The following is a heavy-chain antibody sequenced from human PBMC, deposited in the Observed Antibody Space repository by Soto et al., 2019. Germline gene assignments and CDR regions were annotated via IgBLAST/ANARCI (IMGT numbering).Heavy chain of an antibody. CDR2: IIPIFGTA. J-gene: IGHJ6*02. D-gene: IGHD1-1*01. V-gene: IGHV1-69*06. CDR3: ARLVQNPYYYYYGMDV. CDR1: GFTFSTYG. Sequence: QVQLVESGGGVVQPGRSLRLSCAASGFTFSTYGMHWVRQAPGKGLEWVGGIIPIFGTANYAQKFQGRVTITADKSTSTAYMELSSLRSEDTAVYYCARLVQNPYYYYYGMDVWGQGTTVTVSS.